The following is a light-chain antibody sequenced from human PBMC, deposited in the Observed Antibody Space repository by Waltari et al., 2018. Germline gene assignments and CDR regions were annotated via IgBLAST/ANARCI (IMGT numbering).Light chain of an antibody. CDR2: EVS. CDR3: MQSIELPT. Sequence: VLTQTPPSLSVTPGQPASISCKSGDSLLHTDGKTYLSWYLQKSGQSPQLLIYEVSRRFSGVPDRISGSGSGTDFTLKISRVEAEDVGVYYCMQSIELPTFGQGTRLEIK. CDR1: DSLLHTDGKTY. J-gene: IGKJ5*01. V-gene: IGKV2D-29*02.